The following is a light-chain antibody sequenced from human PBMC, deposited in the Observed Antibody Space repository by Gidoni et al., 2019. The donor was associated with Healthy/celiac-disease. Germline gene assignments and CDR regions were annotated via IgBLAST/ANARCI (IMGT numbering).Light chain of an antibody. J-gene: IGKJ2*01. CDR2: DAS. Sequence: EIVLTQSPATLSWSPGERATLTCMASQSVSSYLAWYQQKPGQAPRLLIYDASNRATGIPARFSGSGSGTDFTLTISSLEPEDFAVYYCQQRSNWPPGYTFGQGTKLEIK. CDR3: QQRSNWPPGYT. V-gene: IGKV3-11*01. CDR1: QSVSSY.